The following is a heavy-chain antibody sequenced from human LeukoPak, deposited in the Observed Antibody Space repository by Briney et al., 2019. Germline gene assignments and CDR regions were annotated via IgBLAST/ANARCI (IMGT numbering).Heavy chain of an antibody. Sequence: ASVKVSCKASGYTFTGYYMHWVRQAPGQGLEWMGWINPNSGGTNYAQKFQGRVTMTRDTSISTACMELSRLRSDDTAVYYCARARLGYCSGGSCYSGYDYWGQGTLVTVSS. J-gene: IGHJ4*02. V-gene: IGHV1-2*02. CDR1: GYTFTGYY. D-gene: IGHD2-15*01. CDR2: INPNSGGT. CDR3: ARARLGYCSGGSCYSGYDY.